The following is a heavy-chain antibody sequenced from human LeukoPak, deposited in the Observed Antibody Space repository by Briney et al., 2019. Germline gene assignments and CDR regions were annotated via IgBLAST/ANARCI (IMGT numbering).Heavy chain of an antibody. V-gene: IGHV4-59*08. Sequence: SETLSLTCSVSDGPISSYYWSWIRQPPGKGLEWIGYIHYSGSTNYNPSLKSRVSISVDTSKNQFSLNLSSVTAADTAVYYCARGQEFGGGRSSGWSAPFDYWGQGTLVTVSS. J-gene: IGHJ4*02. CDR2: IHYSGST. CDR1: DGPISSYY. D-gene: IGHD6-19*01. CDR3: ARGQEFGGGRSSGWSAPFDY.